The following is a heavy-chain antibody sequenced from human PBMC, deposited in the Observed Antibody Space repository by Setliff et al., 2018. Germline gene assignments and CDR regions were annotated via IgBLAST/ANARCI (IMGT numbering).Heavy chain of an antibody. Sequence: PSETLSLTCTVSGDSISSGIYHWSWIRQSAGKGLEWIGRIYVSTGSTNYSPSLKSRVSISVDRSKNQFSLNLTSVTAADTAVYYCARAGFELGQYNWFDPWGQGTLVTVLL. J-gene: IGHJ5*02. D-gene: IGHD3-3*02. V-gene: IGHV4-61*02. CDR3: ARAGFELGQYNWFDP. CDR1: GDSISSGIYH. CDR2: IYVSTGST.